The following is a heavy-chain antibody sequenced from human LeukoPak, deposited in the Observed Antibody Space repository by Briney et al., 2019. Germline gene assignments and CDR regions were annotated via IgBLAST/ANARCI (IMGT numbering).Heavy chain of an antibody. V-gene: IGHV3-30*02. CDR2: IRYDGSNK. CDR1: GFTFSSYG. CDR3: AKARERGGSGPYYMDV. D-gene: IGHD3-3*01. Sequence: PGGSLRLSCAASGFTFSSYGMHWVRQAPGKGLEWVAFIRYDGSNKYYADSVKGRFTISRDNSKNTLYLQMNSLRAEDTAVYYCAKARERGGSGPYYMDVWGKGTTVTVSS. J-gene: IGHJ6*03.